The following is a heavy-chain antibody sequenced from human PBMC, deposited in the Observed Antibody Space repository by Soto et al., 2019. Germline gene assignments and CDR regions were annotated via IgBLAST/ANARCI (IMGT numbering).Heavy chain of an antibody. CDR1: GFTFTSFW. CDR3: ARDGAQIVVLGANYEY. V-gene: IGHV3-74*01. Sequence: VQLVQSGGGSVQPGGSLRLSCEASGFTFTSFWMHWVRQVPGKGLVWVSGINSDGSNIRYADSVKGRFTVSRDNAKGTLYLQMNSLTVEDTAVYYCARDGAQIVVLGANYEYWGQGTLVTVSS. CDR2: INSDGSNI. D-gene: IGHD2-21*01. J-gene: IGHJ4*02.